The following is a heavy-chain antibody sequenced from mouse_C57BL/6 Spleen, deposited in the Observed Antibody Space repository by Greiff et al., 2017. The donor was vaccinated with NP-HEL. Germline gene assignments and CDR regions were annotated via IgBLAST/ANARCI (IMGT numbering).Heavy chain of an antibody. Sequence: VQLQQSGPELVKPGASVKISCKASGYAFSSSWMNWVKQKPGKGLEWIGRIYPGDGDTNYNGKFKGKATLTADKSSSTAYMQLSSLTSEDSAVYFCAKSGYYYGSSIYWYFDVWGTGTTVTVSS. D-gene: IGHD1-1*01. CDR1: GYAFSSSW. J-gene: IGHJ1*03. V-gene: IGHV1-82*01. CDR3: AKSGYYYGSSIYWYFDV. CDR2: IYPGDGDT.